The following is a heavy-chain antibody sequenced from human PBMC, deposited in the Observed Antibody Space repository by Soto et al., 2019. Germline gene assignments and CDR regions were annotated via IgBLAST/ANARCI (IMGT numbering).Heavy chain of an antibody. CDR1: GDSISSGDYY. V-gene: IGHV4-30-4*02. CDR3: ARVWGGAFDF. J-gene: IGHJ3*01. CDR2: IYYSGNT. Sequence: SETLSLTCTVSGDSISSGDYYWSWIRQPPGKGLEWIGCIYYSGNTYYNPSLKSRVTISVDTSKNQFSLKLSSVTAADTAVYYCARVWGGAFDFWGQGTMVTVSS. D-gene: IGHD3-10*01.